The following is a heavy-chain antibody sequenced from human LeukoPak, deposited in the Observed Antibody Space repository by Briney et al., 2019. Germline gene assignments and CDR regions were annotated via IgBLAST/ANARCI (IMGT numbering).Heavy chain of an antibody. D-gene: IGHD3-3*01. V-gene: IGHV4-59*02. Sequence: SEALSLTCTVSGGAVNSYYWSGIRQTPGKGLEWSGEISHSGNTDYAHSLKSRVTMSLDTSKNQFALKLSSVTAAETALYCGARGFCSDDICKVFTDWGQGTLVTVSS. CDR1: GGAVNSYY. CDR3: ARGFCSDDICKVFTD. J-gene: IGHJ4*02. CDR2: ISHSGNT.